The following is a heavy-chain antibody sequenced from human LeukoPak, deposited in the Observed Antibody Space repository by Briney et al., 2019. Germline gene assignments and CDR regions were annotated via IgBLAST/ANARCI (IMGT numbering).Heavy chain of an antibody. D-gene: IGHD6-6*01. CDR2: INYSGST. CDR3: VGEHSSSADY. Sequence: PSETLSLTCTVSGGSVSSSSHYWAWIRQPPGKGLEWIGSINYSGSTYYNPSLKSRITISVDTSKNQFSLKLSSVTAADTAVYYCVGEHSSSADYWCQGTLVTVSS. J-gene: IGHJ4*02. CDR1: GGSVSSSSHY. V-gene: IGHV4-39*07.